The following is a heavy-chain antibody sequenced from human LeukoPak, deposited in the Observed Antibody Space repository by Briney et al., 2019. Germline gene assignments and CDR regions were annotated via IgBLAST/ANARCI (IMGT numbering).Heavy chain of an antibody. CDR3: ARDRLRRGYSYGSYYFDY. V-gene: IGHV3-48*04. CDR1: GFTFSSYS. J-gene: IGHJ4*02. D-gene: IGHD5-18*01. CDR2: ISSSSSTI. Sequence: GGSLRLSCAASGFTFSSYSMNWVRQAPGKGLEWVSYISSSSSTIYYADSVKGRFTISRDNAKNSLYLQMNSLRAEDTAVYYCARDRLRRGYSYGSYYFDYWGQGTLVTVSS.